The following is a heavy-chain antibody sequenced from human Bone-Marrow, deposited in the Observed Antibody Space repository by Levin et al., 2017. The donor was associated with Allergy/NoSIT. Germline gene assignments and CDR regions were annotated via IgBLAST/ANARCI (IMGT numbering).Heavy chain of an antibody. Sequence: GESLKISCAASGFTFSSYAMSWVRQAPGKGLEWVSAISGSGGSTYYADSVKGRFTISRDNSKNTLYLQMNSLRAEDTAVYYCAKGQGSYPLNWFDPWGQGTLVTVSS. J-gene: IGHJ5*02. CDR3: AKGQGSYPLNWFDP. D-gene: IGHD2-2*01. CDR2: ISGSGGST. CDR1: GFTFSSYA. V-gene: IGHV3-23*01.